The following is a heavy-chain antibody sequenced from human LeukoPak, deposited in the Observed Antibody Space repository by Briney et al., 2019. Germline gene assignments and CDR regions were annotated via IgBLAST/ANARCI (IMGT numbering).Heavy chain of an antibody. J-gene: IGHJ4*02. CDR3: ARHGRGWQQLEREFDY. V-gene: IGHV4-39*01. D-gene: IGHD5-24*01. CDR2: IHYSGST. CDR1: GGSISSTSHY. Sequence: SETLSLTCTVSGGSISSTSHYWGWIRQPPGKGLEWIGSIHYSGSTYYNPSLKSRVTISVDTSKNQFSLKLSSVTAADTAVYYCARHGRGWQQLEREFDYWGQGTLVTVSS.